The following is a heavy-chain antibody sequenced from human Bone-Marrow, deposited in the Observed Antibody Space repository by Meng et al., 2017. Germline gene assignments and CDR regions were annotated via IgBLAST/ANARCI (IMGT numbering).Heavy chain of an antibody. J-gene: IGHJ5*02. CDR1: GGTFSSYA. Sequence: SVKVSCKASGGTFSSYAISWVRQAPGQGLEWMGGIIPIFGTANYAQKFQGRVTITADKSTSTAYMELSSLRSEDTAVYYCATLPPRDIVVVPAAYNWFDTWGQGTLVTVSS. V-gene: IGHV1-69*06. CDR3: ATLPPRDIVVVPAAYNWFDT. D-gene: IGHD2-2*01. CDR2: IIPIFGTA.